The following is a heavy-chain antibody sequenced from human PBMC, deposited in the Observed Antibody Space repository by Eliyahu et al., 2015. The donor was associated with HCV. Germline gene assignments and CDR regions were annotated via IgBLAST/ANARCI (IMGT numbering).Heavy chain of an antibody. J-gene: IGHJ5*02. CDR2: IHYSGST. CDR1: GGSITTYY. CDR3: ASGGGGIAVAGTGGWFDP. V-gene: IGHV4-59*01. Sequence: QVQLQESGPGLVNPSETLSLTCTVSGGSITTYYXSWIPPRPGKGQPPGKGLEWIGYIHYSGSTNYNPSLKSRVTMSVDTSKNQFSLSLTSVTAADTAVYYCASGGGGIAVAGTGGWFDPWGQGTLVTVSS. D-gene: IGHD6-19*01.